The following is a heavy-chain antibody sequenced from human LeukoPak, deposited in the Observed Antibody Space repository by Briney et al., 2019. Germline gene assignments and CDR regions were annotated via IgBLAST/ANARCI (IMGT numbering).Heavy chain of an antibody. CDR3: ARASAAYGSGSYQYDY. J-gene: IGHJ4*02. Sequence: GASVKVSCKASGGTFSSYAISWVRQAPGQGLEWMGGIIPIFGTANYAQKFQGRVTITADESTSTAYMELSSLRSEDTAVYYCARASAAYGSGSYQYDYWGQGTLVTVSS. D-gene: IGHD3-10*01. CDR2: IIPIFGTA. CDR1: GGTFSSYA. V-gene: IGHV1-69*01.